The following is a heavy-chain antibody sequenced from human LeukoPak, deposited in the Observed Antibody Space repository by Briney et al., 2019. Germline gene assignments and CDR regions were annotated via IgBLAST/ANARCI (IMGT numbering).Heavy chain of an antibody. D-gene: IGHD3-10*01. Sequence: SSETLSLTCTVSGGSISSYYWSWIRQPPGKGLEWIGNIFYSGSTYYGPSLKSRLTISLDTSRNQFSLKLISVTAADTAVYYCAKSNGYGLIDIWGQGTMVTVSS. CDR2: IFYSGST. V-gene: IGHV4-59*12. J-gene: IGHJ3*02. CDR3: AKSNGYGLIDI. CDR1: GGSISSYY.